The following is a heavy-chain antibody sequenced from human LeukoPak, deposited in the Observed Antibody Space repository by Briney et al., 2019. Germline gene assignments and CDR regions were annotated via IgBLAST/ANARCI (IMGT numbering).Heavy chain of an antibody. Sequence: GGSLGLSCAASGFTFSNYAMSWVRQAPGKGLEWVSAISDSGANVYYADSVKGRFTISRDNSRNTLYLQMNSLRAEDSAIYYCAKDLRYGGSCNCYGWFDPWGQGTLVTVSS. CDR1: GFTFSNYA. J-gene: IGHJ5*02. CDR3: AKDLRYGGSCNCYGWFDP. V-gene: IGHV3-23*01. CDR2: ISDSGANV. D-gene: IGHD2-15*01.